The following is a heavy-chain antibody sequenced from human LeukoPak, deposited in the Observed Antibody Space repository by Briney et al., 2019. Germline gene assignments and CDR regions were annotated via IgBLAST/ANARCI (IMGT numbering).Heavy chain of an antibody. CDR2: TYYRSKWYN. Sequence: SQTPSLTCVISGDSVSRNTASWNWIRQSPSSGLEWLGRTYYRSKWYNDFAESVKSRITFSADTSKNQLTLQLNSVTPDDTAVYYCVRDPGGTLFDSWGQGTLVTVSS. CDR1: GDSVSRNTAS. J-gene: IGHJ4*02. V-gene: IGHV6-1*01. CDR3: VRDPGGTLFDS.